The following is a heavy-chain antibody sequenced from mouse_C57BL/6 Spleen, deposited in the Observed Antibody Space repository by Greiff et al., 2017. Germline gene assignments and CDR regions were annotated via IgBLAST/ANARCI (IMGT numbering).Heavy chain of an antibody. CDR3: ARGLRRGGYYFDY. Sequence: QVQLQQPGAELVKPGASVKLSCKASGYTFTSYWMQWVKQRPGQGLEWIGEIDPSDSYTNYNQKFKGKATLTVDTSSSTAYMQLSSLTSEDSAVYYCARGLRRGGYYFDYWGQGTTLTVSS. J-gene: IGHJ2*01. CDR2: IDPSDSYT. D-gene: IGHD2-4*01. V-gene: IGHV1-50*01. CDR1: GYTFTSYW.